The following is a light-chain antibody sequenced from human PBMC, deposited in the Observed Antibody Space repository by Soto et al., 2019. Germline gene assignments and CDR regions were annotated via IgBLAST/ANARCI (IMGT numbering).Light chain of an antibody. CDR1: SSDVGSYNL. V-gene: IGLV2-23*01. CDR2: EGT. J-gene: IGLJ3*02. CDR3: CSYAGSSTWV. Sequence: QSALTQPASVSGSPGQSITISCTGTSSDVGSYNLLSWYQQHPGKAPKLLIYEGTKRPSGASNRFSGSKSANTASLTISGLQAEDEADYYCCSYAGSSTWVFGGGTKLTVL.